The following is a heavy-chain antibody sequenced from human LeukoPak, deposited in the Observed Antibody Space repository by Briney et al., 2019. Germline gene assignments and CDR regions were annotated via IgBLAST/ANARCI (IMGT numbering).Heavy chain of an antibody. J-gene: IGHJ3*02. Sequence: ASVKVSCKVSGYTLTELSMHWVRQAPGKGLEWMGGFDPEDGETIYAQKFQGRVTMTEDTSTDTAYMELSSLRSEDTAAYYCATDPYDHDAFDIWGQGTMVTVSS. CDR1: GYTLTELS. CDR3: ATDPYDHDAFDI. D-gene: IGHD3-3*01. CDR2: FDPEDGET. V-gene: IGHV1-24*01.